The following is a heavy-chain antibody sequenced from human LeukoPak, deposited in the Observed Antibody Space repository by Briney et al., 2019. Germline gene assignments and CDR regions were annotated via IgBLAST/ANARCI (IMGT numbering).Heavy chain of an antibody. V-gene: IGHV4-59*01. CDR3: ARDTNWFDP. CDR1: GGSISSYY. Sequence: SETLSLTCSVSGGSISSYYWSWIRQPPGKGLEWIGYIYYSGSTNYNPSLKSRVTISVDTSKNQFSLKLSSVTAADTAVYYCARDTNWFDPWGQGTLVTVSS. CDR2: IYYSGST. J-gene: IGHJ5*02.